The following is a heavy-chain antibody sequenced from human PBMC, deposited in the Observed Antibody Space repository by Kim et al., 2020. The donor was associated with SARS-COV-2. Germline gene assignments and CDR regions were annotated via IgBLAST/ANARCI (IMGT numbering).Heavy chain of an antibody. V-gene: IGHV1-69*13. J-gene: IGHJ3*02. D-gene: IGHD2-21*01. CDR1: GGTFSSYA. CDR3: ARDPGGDSPTTAFDI. CDR2: ISPIFGTA. Sequence: SVKVSCKDSGGTFSSYAISWVRQAPGQGLEWIGGISPIFGTANYAQKFQGRVTITADESTSTAYMVLRSLISEDTAVDYCARDPGGDSPTTAFDIWGQG.